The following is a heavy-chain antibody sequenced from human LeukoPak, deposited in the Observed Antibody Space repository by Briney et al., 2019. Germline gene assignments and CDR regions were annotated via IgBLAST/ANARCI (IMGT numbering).Heavy chain of an antibody. V-gene: IGHV3-64*01. CDR3: ARDGRDKSNDY. CDR1: GFTFSSYA. Sequence: GSLRLSCAASGFTFSSYAMYWVRQAPGKGLEYVSAISSNGGSTYYANSVKGRFTISRDNSKNTLYLQMGSLRAEDMAVYYCARDGRDKSNDYWGQGTLVTVSS. J-gene: IGHJ4*02. CDR2: ISSNGGST.